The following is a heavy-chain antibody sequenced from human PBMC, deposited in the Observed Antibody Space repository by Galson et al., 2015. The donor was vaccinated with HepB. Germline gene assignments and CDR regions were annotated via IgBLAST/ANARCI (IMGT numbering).Heavy chain of an antibody. V-gene: IGHV3-23*01. CDR1: GFTFSSYA. Sequence: SLRLSCAASGFTFSSYAIMWVRQAPGKGLEWVSGMSDNGDYTFYADSVKGRFTISRDISKNTVYLQMNSLRVEDTAVYYCATRSGASGWYSYFQHWGQGTLVTVSS. CDR3: ATRSGASGWYSYFQH. CDR2: MSDNGDYT. D-gene: IGHD6-19*01. J-gene: IGHJ1*01.